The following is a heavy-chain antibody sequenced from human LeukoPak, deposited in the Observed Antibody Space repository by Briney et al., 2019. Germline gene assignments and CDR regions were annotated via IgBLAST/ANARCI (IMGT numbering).Heavy chain of an antibody. D-gene: IGHD3-22*01. CDR1: GYTFTSYG. CDR3: ASGTRYYDSSGYFDAFDI. CDR2: ISAYNGNT. J-gene: IGHJ3*02. V-gene: IGHV1-18*01. Sequence: ASVTVSCTASGYTFTSYGISWVRQAPGQGLEWMGWISAYNGNTNYAQKLQGRVTMTTDTSTSTAYMELRSLRSDDTAVYHCASGTRYYDSSGYFDAFDIWGQGTMVTVSS.